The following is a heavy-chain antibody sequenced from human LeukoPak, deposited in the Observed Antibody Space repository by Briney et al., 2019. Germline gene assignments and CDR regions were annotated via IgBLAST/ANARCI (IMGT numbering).Heavy chain of an antibody. V-gene: IGHV4-59*01. D-gene: IGHD1-26*01. CDR1: GGSISSYY. CDR2: IYYTGST. CDR3: ARARTSSYFDY. J-gene: IGHJ4*02. Sequence: PSETLSLTCTVSGGSISSYYWGWIRQPPGKGLEWVGYIYYTGSTIYNPSLRGRVTISVDTSKNHFSLKLSSVTAADTAVYYCARARTSSYFDYWGQGTLVTVSS.